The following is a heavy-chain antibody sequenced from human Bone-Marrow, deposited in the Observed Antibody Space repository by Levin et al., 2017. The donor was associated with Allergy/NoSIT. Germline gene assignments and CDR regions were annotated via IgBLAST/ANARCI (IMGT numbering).Heavy chain of an antibody. CDR1: GYSISSGYY. D-gene: IGHD4-17*01. Sequence: ETLSLTCAVSGYSISSGYYWGWIRQPPGKGLEWIGSIYHSGSTYYNPSLKSRVTISVDTSKNQFSLKLSSVTAADTAVYYCASTTTVTSDYYFDYWGQGTLVTVSS. CDR2: IYHSGST. CDR3: ASTTTVTSDYYFDY. V-gene: IGHV4-38-2*01. J-gene: IGHJ4*02.